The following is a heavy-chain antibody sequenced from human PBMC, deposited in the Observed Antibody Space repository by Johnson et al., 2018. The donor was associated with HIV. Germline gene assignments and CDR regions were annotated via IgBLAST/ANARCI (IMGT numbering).Heavy chain of an antibody. CDR3: VKEGGGRELLSAFDI. CDR2: VSYDGNKI. V-gene: IGHV3-30*04. Sequence: QVQLVESGGGVVQPGRSLRLSCAASGFTFSSYAMHWVRQAPGKGLEWVAVVSYDGNKIFYADSVKGRFTISRDNSKNTLYLHMNSLRVEDTALYYCVKEGGGRELLSAFDIWGQGTMVTVSS. J-gene: IGHJ3*02. D-gene: IGHD1-26*01. CDR1: GFTFSSYA.